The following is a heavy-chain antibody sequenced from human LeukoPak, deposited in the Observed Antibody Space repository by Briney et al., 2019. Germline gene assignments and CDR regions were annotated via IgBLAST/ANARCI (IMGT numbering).Heavy chain of an antibody. V-gene: IGHV3-23*01. D-gene: IGHD5-24*01. CDR1: GITISSHA. J-gene: IGHJ6*03. CDR2: ISGSGGHT. CDR3: AKGGVATMRDGYNYYYYYMEV. Sequence: GGSLRLSCATSGITISSHAICWVRQAQAQGLERVSLISGSGGHTSYGDSAKGRFTISTDNSKNTFYLQMNSLRADDTAVYYCAKGGVATMRDGYNYYYYYMEVWGKGTTVTVSS.